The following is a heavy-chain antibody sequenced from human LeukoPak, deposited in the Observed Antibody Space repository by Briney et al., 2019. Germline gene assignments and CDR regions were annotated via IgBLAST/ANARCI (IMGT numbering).Heavy chain of an antibody. CDR3: ARHGKGSSNYYYMDV. CDR1: GGSISSYY. CDR2: IYYGGST. V-gene: IGHV4-59*08. Sequence: PSGTLSLTCTVSGGSISSYYWSWIRQPPGKGLEWIGYIYYGGSTNYNPSLKSRVTISVDTSKNQFSLKLSSVTAADTAVYYCARHGKGSSNYYYMDVWGKGTTVTVSS. J-gene: IGHJ6*03. D-gene: IGHD6-6*01.